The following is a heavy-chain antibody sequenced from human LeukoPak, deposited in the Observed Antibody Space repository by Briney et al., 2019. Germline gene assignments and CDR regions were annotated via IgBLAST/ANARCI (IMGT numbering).Heavy chain of an antibody. CDR1: GGSISNYY. V-gene: IGHV4-59*01. Sequence: SETLSLTCTVSGGSISNYYWSWIRQPPGKGLEWIGYIYYSGSTNYNPSLKSRVTISVDTSKNQFSLNLSSVTAADTAMYYCARETGLLDAFDIWGQGTMVTVSS. J-gene: IGHJ3*02. CDR2: IYYSGST. CDR3: ARETGLLDAFDI.